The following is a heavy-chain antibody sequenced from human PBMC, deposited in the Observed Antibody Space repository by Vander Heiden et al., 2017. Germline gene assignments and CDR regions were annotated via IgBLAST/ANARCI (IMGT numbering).Heavy chain of an antibody. D-gene: IGHD4-4*01. J-gene: IGHJ5*02. V-gene: IGHV1-69*15. Sequence: QVLLVQFGAVVKRPASPVNVSFTLFGGTFSDYGINWVRQAPGQGLAWMGSFIPICGSANYAQKFQSRLKITADESTNTAYMELTGLRSEDTAIYYCALTTVTTLNWFGPWGQGTPVTVSS. CDR3: ALTTVTTLNWFGP. CDR2: FIPICGSA. CDR1: GGTFSDYG.